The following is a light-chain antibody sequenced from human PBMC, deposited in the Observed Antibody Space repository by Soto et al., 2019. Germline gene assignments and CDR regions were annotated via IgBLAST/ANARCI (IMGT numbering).Light chain of an antibody. V-gene: IGKV4-1*01. Sequence: DIVMTQSPDSLAVSLGERATINCKSSQSVLYSSNNKNYLAWYQQKPGQPPKLLIYWASTREYGVPDRFSGSGSGTDFPLPISSLQAEDVAVYYCQQYYSTRTFGRGTKVEIK. CDR2: WAS. J-gene: IGKJ1*01. CDR3: QQYYSTRT. CDR1: QSVLYSSNNKNY.